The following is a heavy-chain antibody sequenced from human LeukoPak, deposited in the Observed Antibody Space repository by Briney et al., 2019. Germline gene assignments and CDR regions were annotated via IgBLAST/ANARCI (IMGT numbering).Heavy chain of an antibody. CDR1: GFTISSYS. D-gene: IGHD1-20*01. V-gene: IGHV3-21*01. J-gene: IGHJ4*02. CDR3: ARGNWNLDY. Sequence: GGSLRLSCAASGFTISSYSMNWVRQAPGKGLEWVSSISSSSSYIYYADSVKSRFTISRDNAKNSLYLQMNSLRAEDTAVYYCARGNWNLDYWGQGTLVTVSS. CDR2: ISSSSSYI.